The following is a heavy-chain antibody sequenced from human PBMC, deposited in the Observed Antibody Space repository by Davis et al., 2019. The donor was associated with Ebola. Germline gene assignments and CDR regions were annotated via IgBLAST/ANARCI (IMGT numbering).Heavy chain of an antibody. V-gene: IGHV3-23*01. J-gene: IGHJ3*02. CDR1: GFTFSSYA. CDR3: AKLHDYGDYGDAFDI. D-gene: IGHD4-17*01. CDR2: ISGSGGST. Sequence: GESLKISCAASGFTFSSYAMSWVRQAPGKGLEWVSAISGSGGSTYYADSVKGRFTISRDKSKNTLYLQMNSLRAEDTAVYYCAKLHDYGDYGDAFDIWGQGTMVTVSS.